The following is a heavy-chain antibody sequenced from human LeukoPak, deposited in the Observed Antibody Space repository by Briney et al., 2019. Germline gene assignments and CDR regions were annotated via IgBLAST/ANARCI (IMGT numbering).Heavy chain of an antibody. D-gene: IGHD6-19*01. J-gene: IGHJ4*02. V-gene: IGHV1-46*01. CDR1: GYTFTSYY. CDR3: ARGEQWVDY. Sequence: ASPKVSCKTSGYTFTSYYIHWVRQAPGQGLEWMGLINSSGGSTAYPQRFQGRVTMTRDTSTSTVYMELSSLRSEDTAVYYCARGEQWVDYWGQGTMVSVSS. CDR2: INSSGGST.